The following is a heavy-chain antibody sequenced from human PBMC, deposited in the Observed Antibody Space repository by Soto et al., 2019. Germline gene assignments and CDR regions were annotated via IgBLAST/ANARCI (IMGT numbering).Heavy chain of an antibody. CDR2: MSYSGTT. CDR1: GGSVSSGGYY. V-gene: IGHV4-61*08. D-gene: IGHD3-3*01. CDR3: ARAINFDFWSDSQSGYYFDY. Sequence: TVSGGSVSSGGYYWSWIRQPPGKGLEWIAYMSYSGTTNYNPSLESRVTISVDTSKNQFSLKLSSVTAADTAVYYCARAINFDFWSDSQSGYYFDYWGQGTLVTVSS. J-gene: IGHJ4*02.